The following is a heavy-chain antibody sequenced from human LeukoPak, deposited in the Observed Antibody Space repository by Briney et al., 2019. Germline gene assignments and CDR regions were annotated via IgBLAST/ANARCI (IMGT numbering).Heavy chain of an antibody. Sequence: GASVKVSCKASGYTFTGYYMHWVRQAPGQGLEWMGWISAYNGNTNYAQKLQGRVTMTTDTSTSTAYMELRSLRSDDTAVYYCAITYYYDSSGYYPEYFQHWGQGTLVTVSS. D-gene: IGHD3-22*01. V-gene: IGHV1-18*04. CDR2: ISAYNGNT. J-gene: IGHJ1*01. CDR3: AITYYYDSSGYYPEYFQH. CDR1: GYTFTGYY.